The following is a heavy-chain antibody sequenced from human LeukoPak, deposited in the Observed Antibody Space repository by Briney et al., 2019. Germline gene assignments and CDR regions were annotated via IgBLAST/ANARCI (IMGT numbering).Heavy chain of an antibody. CDR3: ARGDFVVVPAAMGYYYYGMDV. Sequence: ASVKVSCKASGYTFTSYYMHWVRQPPGQGLEWMGIINPSGGSTSYAQKFQGRVTMTRDTSTSTVYMELSSLRSEDTAVYYCARGDFVVVPAAMGYYYYGMDVWGKGTTVTVSS. V-gene: IGHV1-46*01. J-gene: IGHJ6*04. CDR2: INPSGGST. CDR1: GYTFTSYY. D-gene: IGHD2-2*01.